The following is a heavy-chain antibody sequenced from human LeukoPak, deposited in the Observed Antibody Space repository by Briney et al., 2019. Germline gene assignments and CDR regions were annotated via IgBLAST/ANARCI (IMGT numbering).Heavy chain of an antibody. Sequence: GGSLRLSCTASGFTFSTYRMHWVRQAPGKGLEYVSAISSNGGTTYYANSVKGRFTISRDNAKNSLYLQMSSLGAEDTAIYYCSRDRGGGDIYFDYWGQGTLVTVPS. V-gene: IGHV3-64*01. J-gene: IGHJ4*02. CDR3: SRDRGGGDIYFDY. CDR2: ISSNGGTT. D-gene: IGHD2-21*02. CDR1: GFTFSTYR.